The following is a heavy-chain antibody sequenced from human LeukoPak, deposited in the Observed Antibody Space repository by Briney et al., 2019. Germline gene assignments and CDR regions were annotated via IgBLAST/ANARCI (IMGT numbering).Heavy chain of an antibody. Sequence: GRSLRLSCAASGFTFDDYAMHWVRQAPGKGLEWVSGISWNSGSIAYAVSVKGRFTISRDNAKNSLYLQMNSLRAEDTALYYCARGPYGYSGSDYWGQGTLVTVSS. CDR2: ISWNSGSI. D-gene: IGHD5-18*01. V-gene: IGHV3-9*01. CDR1: GFTFDDYA. CDR3: ARGPYGYSGSDY. J-gene: IGHJ4*02.